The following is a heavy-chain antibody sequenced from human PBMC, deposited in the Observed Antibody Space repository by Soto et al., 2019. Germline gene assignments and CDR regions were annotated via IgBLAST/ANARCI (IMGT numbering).Heavy chain of an antibody. CDR3: SRAEVRFGAGYDSS. CDR2: ISGSSDRI. V-gene: IGHV3-23*01. CDR1: GFSFSNYA. D-gene: IGHD3-3*01. Sequence: GGSLRLSCAGSGFSFSNYAMNWVRQAPGKGLQWVAGISGSSDRIFYADSVKGRFTISRDNSKNMLYVQMNSLRDDDTAVYYCSRAEVRFGAGYDSSWGQGTLVTVSS. J-gene: IGHJ5*02.